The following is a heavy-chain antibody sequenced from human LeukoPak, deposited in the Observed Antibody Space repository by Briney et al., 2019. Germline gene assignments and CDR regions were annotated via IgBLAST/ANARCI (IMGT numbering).Heavy chain of an antibody. Sequence: VASVKVSCKASGYTFTSYYMHWVRQATGQGLEWMGWMNPNSGNTGYAQKFQGRVTFTRNTSISTAYMDLSSLRSEDTAVYYCARAIPPPHCTTITCFKPFDYWGQGTLVTVSS. V-gene: IGHV1-8*03. J-gene: IGHJ4*02. D-gene: IGHD2-2*01. CDR2: MNPNSGNT. CDR1: GYTFTSYY. CDR3: ARAIPPPHCTTITCFKPFDY.